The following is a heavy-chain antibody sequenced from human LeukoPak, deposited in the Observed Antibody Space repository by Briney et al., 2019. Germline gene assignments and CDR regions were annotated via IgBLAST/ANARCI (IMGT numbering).Heavy chain of an antibody. CDR2: ISSSSSYI. CDR1: GFTFSSYS. J-gene: IGHJ4*02. D-gene: IGHD2-21*02. CDR3: ARVGYLAYCGGDCHNTFDY. V-gene: IGHV3-21*01. Sequence: GGSLRLSCAASGFTFSSYSMNWVRQAPGKGLEWVSSISSSSSYIYYADSVKGRFTISRDNAKNSLYLQMNSLRAEDTAVYYCARVGYLAYCGGDCHNTFDYWGQGTLVTVSS.